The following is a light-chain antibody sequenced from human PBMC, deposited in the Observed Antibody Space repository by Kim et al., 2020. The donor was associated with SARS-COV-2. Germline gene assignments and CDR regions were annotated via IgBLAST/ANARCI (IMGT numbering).Light chain of an antibody. CDR2: GKN. Sequence: VALGQTVSITCQGDSLRSYYATWYQQKPGQAPILVIYGKNNRPSVIPDRFSGSSSGNTASLTITGTQAGDEADYYCNSRDSNDNVVFGGGTQLTVL. CDR3: NSRDSNDNVV. CDR1: SLRSYY. J-gene: IGLJ2*01. V-gene: IGLV3-19*01.